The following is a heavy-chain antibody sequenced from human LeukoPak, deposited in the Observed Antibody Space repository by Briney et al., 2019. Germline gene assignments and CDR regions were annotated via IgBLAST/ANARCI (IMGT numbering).Heavy chain of an antibody. CDR1: GFTFSSYG. CDR2: ISGSGGST. CDR3: ARARRIVGVGYFDY. J-gene: IGHJ4*02. D-gene: IGHD1-26*01. Sequence: GGTLRLSCAASGFTFSSYGMSWVRQAPGKGLEWVSDISGSGGSTYYADSVKGRFTISRDNSKNTLFLQMNSLRDGDTAIYYCARARRIVGVGYFDYWGQGTLVTVSS. V-gene: IGHV3-23*01.